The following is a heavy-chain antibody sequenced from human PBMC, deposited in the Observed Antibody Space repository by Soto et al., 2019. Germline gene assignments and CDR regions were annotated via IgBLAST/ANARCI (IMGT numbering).Heavy chain of an antibody. Sequence: PGGSLRLSCAASGFTFSSYSMNWVRQAPGKGLEWVSSISSSSSYIYYADSVKGRFTISRDNAKNSLYLQMNSLRAEDTAVYYCARGEDIAVAGTRFDYWGQGTLVTVSS. V-gene: IGHV3-21*01. D-gene: IGHD6-19*01. CDR2: ISSSSSYI. CDR3: ARGEDIAVAGTRFDY. J-gene: IGHJ4*02. CDR1: GFTFSSYS.